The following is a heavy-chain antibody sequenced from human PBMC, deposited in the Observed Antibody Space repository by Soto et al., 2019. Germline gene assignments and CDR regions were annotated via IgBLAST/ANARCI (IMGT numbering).Heavy chain of an antibody. Sequence: GGSLRLSCAASGFTFSSYSMNWVRQAPGKGLEWVSYISSSSSTIYYADSVKGRFTISRDNAKNSLYLQMNSLRDEDTAVYYCARATSELPYPDFDYWGQGTLVTVSS. V-gene: IGHV3-48*02. J-gene: IGHJ4*02. CDR2: ISSSSSTI. CDR1: GFTFSSYS. CDR3: ARATSELPYPDFDY. D-gene: IGHD1-26*01.